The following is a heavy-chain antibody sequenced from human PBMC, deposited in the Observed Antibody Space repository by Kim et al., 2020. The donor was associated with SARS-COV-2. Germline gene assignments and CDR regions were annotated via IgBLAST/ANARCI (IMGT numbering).Heavy chain of an antibody. V-gene: IGHV3-23*01. CDR3: AGYGGYYYYGMDV. D-gene: IGHD4-17*01. CDR1: GFTLSSYA. Sequence: GGSLRLSCAASGFTLSSYAMSWVRQAPGKGLEWVSAISGSGGSTYYADSVKGRFTISRDNSKNTLYLQMNSLRAEDTAVYYCAGYGGYYYYGMDVWGQGTTVTVSS. J-gene: IGHJ6*02. CDR2: ISGSGGST.